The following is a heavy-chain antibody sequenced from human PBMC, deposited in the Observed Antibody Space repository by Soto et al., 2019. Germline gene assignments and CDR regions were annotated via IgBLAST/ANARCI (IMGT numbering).Heavy chain of an antibody. CDR1: GTSVSSGIYY. D-gene: IGHD3-22*01. Sequence: SETLSLTCTVSGTSVSSGIYYWSWIRQPPGKGLEWIGYVHYSGITNYNPSLKCRVTISVDTSKNQFSLKLSSVTAADTAVYYRARGTHYYDGRGPCFQHWGQG. V-gene: IGHV4-61*01. CDR2: VHYSGIT. CDR3: ARGTHYYDGRGPCFQH. J-gene: IGHJ1*01.